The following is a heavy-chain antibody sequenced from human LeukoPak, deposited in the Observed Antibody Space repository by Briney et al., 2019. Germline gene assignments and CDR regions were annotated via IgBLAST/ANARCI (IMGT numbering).Heavy chain of an antibody. CDR3: AGTYYYDSSGYYQTAFDY. CDR1: GGSFSGYY. V-gene: IGHV4-34*01. D-gene: IGHD3-22*01. Sequence: PSETLSLTCAVYGGSFSGYYWSWIRQPPGKGLEWIGEINHSGSTNYNPSLKSRVTISVDTSKNQFSLKLSSVTAADTAVYYCAGTYYYDSSGYYQTAFDYWGQGTLVTVSS. CDR2: INHSGST. J-gene: IGHJ4*02.